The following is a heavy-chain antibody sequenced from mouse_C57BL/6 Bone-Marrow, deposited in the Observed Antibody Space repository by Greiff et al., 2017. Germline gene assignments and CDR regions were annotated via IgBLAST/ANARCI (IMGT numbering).Heavy chain of an antibody. CDR1: GYTFTSYG. D-gene: IGHD1-1*01. V-gene: IGHV1-81*01. CDR2: IYPRSGNT. Sequence: QVQLQQSGAELARPGASVKLSCKASGYTFTSYGISWVKQRTGQGLEWIGEIYPRSGNTYYNEKFKGKATLTADKSSSTAYMELRILTSEDSAVYFGAKKGGSYGYFDVWGTGTTVTVSS. J-gene: IGHJ1*03. CDR3: AKKGGSYGYFDV.